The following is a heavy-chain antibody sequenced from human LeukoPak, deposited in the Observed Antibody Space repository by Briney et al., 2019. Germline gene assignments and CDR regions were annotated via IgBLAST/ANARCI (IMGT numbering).Heavy chain of an antibody. Sequence: SETLSLTCTVSGGSISSYYWSWIRQPPGKGLEWIGYIYYSGSTNYNSSLKSRVTISVDTSKNQFSLKLSSVTAADTAVYYCARVRKYCSSTSCYPNWFDPWGQGTLVTVSS. CDR3: ARVRKYCSSTSCYPNWFDP. CDR2: IYYSGST. V-gene: IGHV4-59*01. J-gene: IGHJ5*02. D-gene: IGHD2-2*01. CDR1: GGSISSYY.